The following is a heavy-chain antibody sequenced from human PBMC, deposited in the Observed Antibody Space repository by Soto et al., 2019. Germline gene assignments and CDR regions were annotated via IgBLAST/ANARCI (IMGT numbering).Heavy chain of an antibody. CDR2: IIPIFGTA. V-gene: IGHV1-69*01. J-gene: IGHJ5*02. D-gene: IGHD5-12*01. CDR3: APLRRLRYSGYNFSGWFDP. Sequence: QVQLVQSGAEVKKPGSSVKVSCKASGGTFSSYAISWVRQAPGQGLEWMGGIIPIFGTANYAQKCQDRVTITADESTRNAYMQLSTLRSEDTDVYYCAPLRRLRYSGYNFSGWFDPWGQGTLVTVSS. CDR1: GGTFSSYA.